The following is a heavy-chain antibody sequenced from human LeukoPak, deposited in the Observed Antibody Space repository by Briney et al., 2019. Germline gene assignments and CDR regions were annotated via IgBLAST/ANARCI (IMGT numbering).Heavy chain of an antibody. CDR3: ARAMGYCSSTSCSLFDY. J-gene: IGHJ4*02. CDR1: GYTFTSYY. CDR2: INPSGGST. D-gene: IGHD2-2*01. Sequence: GASVKVSCKASGYTFTSYYMHWVRQAPGQGLEWMGIINPSGGSTSYAQKFQGRVTMTRDTSTSTVYMELSSLRSEDTAVYYCARAMGYCSSTSCSLFDYWGQGTQVTVSS. V-gene: IGHV1-46*01.